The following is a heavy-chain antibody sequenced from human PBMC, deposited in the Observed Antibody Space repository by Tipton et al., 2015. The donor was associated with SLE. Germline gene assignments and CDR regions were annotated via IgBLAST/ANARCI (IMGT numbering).Heavy chain of an antibody. CDR2: VNTDGSST. V-gene: IGHV3-74*01. J-gene: IGHJ4*02. CDR3: ARVRTRDTSDVPVYFFDY. CDR1: GFTFSTYW. Sequence: SLRLSCAASGFTFSTYWMHWVRQAPGKGLVWVSRVNTDGSSTSYADSVKGRFTIPRDNAKNTLYLQMNSLRAEDTAVYYCARVRTRDTSDVPVYFFDYWGQGTLVTVSP. D-gene: IGHD3-22*01.